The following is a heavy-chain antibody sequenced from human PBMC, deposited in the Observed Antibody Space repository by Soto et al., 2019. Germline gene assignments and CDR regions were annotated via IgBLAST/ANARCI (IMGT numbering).Heavy chain of an antibody. CDR2: IYSSGRT. J-gene: IGHJ4*02. V-gene: IGHV4-59*08. Sequence: SETLSLTCTVSGGSISNYYWSWNRQPPGKGLEWIGYIYSSGRTNYNPSLKSRVTISVDTSKNQFSLKLSSVTAADTAVYYCARHPTVTEYYFDYWGQGTLVTVSS. CDR3: ARHPTVTEYYFDY. D-gene: IGHD4-17*01. CDR1: GGSISNYY.